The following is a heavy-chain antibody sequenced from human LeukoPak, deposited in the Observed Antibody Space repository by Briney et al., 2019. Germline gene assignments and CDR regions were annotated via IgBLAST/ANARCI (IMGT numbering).Heavy chain of an antibody. D-gene: IGHD6-13*01. V-gene: IGHV4-39*07. CDR2: IYYSGST. CDR3: ARVGGSSWSIRYYFDY. CDR1: GGSISSSSYY. J-gene: IGHJ4*02. Sequence: SETLSLTCTVSGGSISSSSYYWGWIRQPPGKGLEWIGSIYYSGSTYYNPSLKSRVTISVDTSKNQFSLKLSSVTAADTAVYYCARVGGSSWSIRYYFDYWGQGTLVTVSS.